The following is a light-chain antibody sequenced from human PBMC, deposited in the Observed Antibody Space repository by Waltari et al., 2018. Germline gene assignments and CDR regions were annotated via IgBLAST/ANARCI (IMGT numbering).Light chain of an antibody. CDR2: DVN. Sequence: QSALTQPASVSGSPGQSITNSCTGTSSDVGGYKYVSWYQQHPDKAPKLMLYDVNNRPSGVSNRFSGSKSGNTASLTISSLQAEDEADYYCSSYTSSTIPVFGTGTKVTVL. J-gene: IGLJ1*01. V-gene: IGLV2-14*03. CDR1: SSDVGGYKY. CDR3: SSYTSSTIPV.